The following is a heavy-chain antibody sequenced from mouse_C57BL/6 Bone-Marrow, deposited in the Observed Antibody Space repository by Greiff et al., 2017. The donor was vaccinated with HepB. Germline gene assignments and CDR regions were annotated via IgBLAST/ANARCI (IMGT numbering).Heavy chain of an antibody. CDR2: IHPNSGST. CDR3: ARSPLYYDYLDY. V-gene: IGHV1-64*01. D-gene: IGHD2-4*01. CDR1: GYTFTSYW. J-gene: IGHJ2*01. Sequence: VQLQQPGAELVKPGASVKLSCKASGYTFTSYWMHWVKQRPGQGLEWIGMIHPNSGSTNYNEKFKSKATLTVDKSSSTAYMQLSSLKSEDSAVYYCARSPLYYDYLDYWGQGTTLTVSS.